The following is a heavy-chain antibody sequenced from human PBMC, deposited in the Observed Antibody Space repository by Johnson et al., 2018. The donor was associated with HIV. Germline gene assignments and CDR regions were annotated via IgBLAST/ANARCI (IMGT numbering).Heavy chain of an antibody. Sequence: QVQLVESGGGVVQPGRSLRLSCAASGFTFSNHAMDWVRQAPGRGLEWVAGISYDGSNRYYVDSVKGRFTISRDNSKNTLYLQMNSLRAEDTAVYYCAKDLDGYNSLDAFDIWGQGTMVTVSS. CDR1: GFTFSNHA. V-gene: IGHV3-30*18. CDR2: ISYDGSNR. CDR3: AKDLDGYNSLDAFDI. J-gene: IGHJ3*02. D-gene: IGHD5-24*01.